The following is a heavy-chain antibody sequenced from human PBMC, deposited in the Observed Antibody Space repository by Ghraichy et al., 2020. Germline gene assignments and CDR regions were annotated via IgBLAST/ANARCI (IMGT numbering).Heavy chain of an antibody. Sequence: LSLTCAASGFTFSSYAMHWVRQAPGKGLEWVAVISYDGSNKYYADSVKGRFTISRDNSKNTLYLQMNSLRAEDTAVYYCAREAVVQGTPFDYWGQGTLVTVSS. CDR2: ISYDGSNK. D-gene: IGHD3-10*01. J-gene: IGHJ4*02. CDR3: AREAVVQGTPFDY. V-gene: IGHV3-30*04. CDR1: GFTFSSYA.